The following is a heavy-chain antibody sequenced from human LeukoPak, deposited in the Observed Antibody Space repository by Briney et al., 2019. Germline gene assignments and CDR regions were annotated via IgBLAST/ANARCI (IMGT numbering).Heavy chain of an antibody. J-gene: IGHJ4*02. CDR3: ASHGRDYGGNGGYFDY. CDR1: GFTFSSYA. D-gene: IGHD4-23*01. V-gene: IGHV3-53*01. Sequence: PGGSLRLSCAASGFTFSSYAMSWVRQAPGKGLEWVSVIYSGGSTYYADSVKGRFTISRDNSKNTLYLQMNSLRAEDTAVYYCASHGRDYGGNGGYFDYWGQGTLVTVSS. CDR2: IYSGGST.